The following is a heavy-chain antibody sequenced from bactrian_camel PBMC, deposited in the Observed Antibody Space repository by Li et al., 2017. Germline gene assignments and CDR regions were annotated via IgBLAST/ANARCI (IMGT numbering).Heavy chain of an antibody. Sequence: VQLVESGGGSVQAGGSLRLSCAASGYTFSTYSFGSYCMGWFRQVPGKEREAVATIDTDGDPSYVDSVKGRFTISRDNTEKTLYLQMNSLTVEDTAVYYCAATLRPMTHDDYLRADWEYNYWGQGTQVTVS. V-gene: IGHV3S55*01. D-gene: IGHD4*01. CDR3: AATLRPMTHDDYLRADWEYNY. J-gene: IGHJ4*01. CDR1: GYTFSTYSFGSYC. CDR2: IDTDGDP.